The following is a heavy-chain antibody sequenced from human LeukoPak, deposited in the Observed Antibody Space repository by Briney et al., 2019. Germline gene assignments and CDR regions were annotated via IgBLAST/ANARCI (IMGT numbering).Heavy chain of an antibody. CDR1: GFSFTDYP. CDR3: ATDQRDAFDY. D-gene: IGHD5-24*01. Sequence: GGSLRLSCATSGFSFTDYPMNWVRQAPGKGLEWISNIRTTAEGAKYAYYADSVKGRVTISRDDGKNTLYLHMNSLRDDDTAVYYSATDQRDAFDYCGQGILVTVSS. J-gene: IGHJ4*02. CDR2: IRTTAEGAKYA. V-gene: IGHV3-48*02.